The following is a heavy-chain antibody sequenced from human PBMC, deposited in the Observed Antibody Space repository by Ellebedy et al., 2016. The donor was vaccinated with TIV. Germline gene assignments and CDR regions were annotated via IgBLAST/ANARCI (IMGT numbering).Heavy chain of an antibody. CDR2: ISSSSSYI. Sequence: GESLKISCAASGFTFSSYSMNWVRQAPGKGLEWVSSISSSSSYIYYADSVKGRFTISRDNAKNSLYLQMNSLRAEDTAVYYCARDPQYYFDYWGPGTLVTVSS. CDR1: GFTFSSYS. J-gene: IGHJ4*02. V-gene: IGHV3-21*01. CDR3: ARDPQYYFDY.